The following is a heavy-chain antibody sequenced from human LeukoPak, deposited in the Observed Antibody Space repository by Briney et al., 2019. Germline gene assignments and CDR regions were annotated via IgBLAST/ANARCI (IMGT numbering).Heavy chain of an antibody. V-gene: IGHV4-59*01. CDR3: ARSYYYGSGSYGMDV. CDR2: IYYSGST. J-gene: IGHJ6*02. CDR1: GGSISSYY. D-gene: IGHD3-10*01. Sequence: PSETLSLTCTVSGGSISSYYWSWIRQPPGKGPEWIGYIYYSGSTNYNPSLKSRVTISVDTSKNQFSLKLSSVTAADTAVYYCARSYYYGSGSYGMDVWGQGTTVTVSS.